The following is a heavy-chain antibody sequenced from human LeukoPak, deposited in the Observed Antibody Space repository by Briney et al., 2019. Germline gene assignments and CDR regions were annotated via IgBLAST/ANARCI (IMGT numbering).Heavy chain of an antibody. J-gene: IGHJ4*02. CDR1: GDSISSSSYY. Sequence: SETLSLTCTVFGDSISSSSYYWGWIRQPPGKGLEWIGSIYHSGSTYYNPSLKSRVTISVDTSKNQFSLKLNSVTAADTAVYYCARLGYSYGFHWGQGTLVTVSS. D-gene: IGHD5-18*01. V-gene: IGHV4-39*01. CDR3: ARLGYSYGFH. CDR2: IYHSGST.